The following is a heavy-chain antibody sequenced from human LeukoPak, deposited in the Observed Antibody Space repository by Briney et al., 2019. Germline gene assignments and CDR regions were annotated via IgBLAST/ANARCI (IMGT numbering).Heavy chain of an antibody. J-gene: IGHJ5*02. D-gene: IGHD3-10*01. Sequence: SQTLSLTCAVSGGSISSGDYYWSWIRQPPGKGLEWIGYIYHSGSTYYNPSLKSRVTISVDRSKNQFSLKLSSVTAADTAVYYCARGRGSANWFDPWGQGTLVTVSS. V-gene: IGHV4-30-2*01. CDR2: IYHSGST. CDR3: ARGRGSANWFDP. CDR1: GGSISSGDYY.